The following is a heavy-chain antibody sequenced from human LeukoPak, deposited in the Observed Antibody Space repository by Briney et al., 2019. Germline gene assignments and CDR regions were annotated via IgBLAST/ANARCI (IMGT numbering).Heavy chain of an antibody. J-gene: IGHJ4*02. CDR2: ISGSGGST. CDR3: AKGGGGVLAS. D-gene: IGHD3-16*01. Sequence: GGSLRLSCAASGFTFSSYAMSWVRQAPGKGLEWVSAISGSGGSTYYADSVKGRFTISRDNSKKTLFLKMNSLKADDTAVYYCAKGGGGVLASWGQGTLVTVSS. CDR1: GFTFSSYA. V-gene: IGHV3-23*01.